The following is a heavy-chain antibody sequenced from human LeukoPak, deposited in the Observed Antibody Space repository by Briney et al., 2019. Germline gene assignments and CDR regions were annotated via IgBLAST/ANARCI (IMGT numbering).Heavy chain of an antibody. CDR1: GYSISSGSYS. V-gene: IGHV4-61*02. Sequence: SQTLSLTCTVSGYSISSGSYSWSWIRQPAGKGLEWIGRIYTSGSTNYNPSLKSRVIISVDTSKNQFSLNLSSVTAADTAVYYCARAARYFDWLLPFDYWGQGTLVTVSS. J-gene: IGHJ4*02. CDR3: ARAARYFDWLLPFDY. CDR2: IYTSGST. D-gene: IGHD3-9*01.